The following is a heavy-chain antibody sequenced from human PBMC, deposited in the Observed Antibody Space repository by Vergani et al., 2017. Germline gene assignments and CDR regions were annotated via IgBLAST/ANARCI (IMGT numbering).Heavy chain of an antibody. J-gene: IGHJ4*02. CDR1: GGTFSSYA. D-gene: IGHD6-25*01. Sequence: QVQLVQSGAEVKKPGSSVKVSCKASGGTFSSYAISWVRQAPGQGLEWMGGIIPIFGTANYAQKFQGRVTLTADESTSTAYMGLSSLRSEDTAGYYWAREGSLDSSGLGGWDSSRVDRGSSPFDYWGQGTLVTVSS. CDR2: IIPIFGTA. V-gene: IGHV1-69*12. CDR3: AREGSLDSSGLGGWDSSRVDRGSSPFDY.